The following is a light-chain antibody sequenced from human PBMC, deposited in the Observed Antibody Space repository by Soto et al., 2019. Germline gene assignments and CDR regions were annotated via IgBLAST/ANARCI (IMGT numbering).Light chain of an antibody. CDR2: AAS. CDR1: QSISSY. CDR3: QQSYSTVT. J-gene: IGKJ5*01. Sequence: DIQMTQSPSSLSASVGDRVTIPCRASQSISSYLNWYQQRPGKAPKLVIYAASSLQSGVPSRFSGSGSGTDFTLTISSLQPEDFATYYCQQSYSTVTFGQGTRLEIK. V-gene: IGKV1-39*01.